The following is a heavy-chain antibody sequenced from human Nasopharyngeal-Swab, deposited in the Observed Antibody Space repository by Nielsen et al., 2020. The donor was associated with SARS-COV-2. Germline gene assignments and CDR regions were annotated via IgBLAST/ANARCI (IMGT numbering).Heavy chain of an antibody. J-gene: IGHJ4*02. CDR3: ARENWGKLDY. Sequence: GESLKISCAASGFTFNTYHMSWVRQTPGKGLEWVAHINGDGREKYYVDSLKGRFTISRDNAKNSLYLQMNSLRADDTAVYYCARENWGKLDYWGQGALVTVSS. CDR2: INGDGREK. CDR1: GFTFNTYH. V-gene: IGHV3-7*04. D-gene: IGHD7-27*01.